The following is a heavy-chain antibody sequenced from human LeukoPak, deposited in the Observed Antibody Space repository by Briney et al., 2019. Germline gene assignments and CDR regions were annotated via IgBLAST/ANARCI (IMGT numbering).Heavy chain of an antibody. CDR2: ISYDGSNK. D-gene: IGHD2-15*01. V-gene: IGHV3-30*01. CDR1: GFTFSSYA. CDR3: ARDWAWQDRIFDI. J-gene: IGHJ3*02. Sequence: GGSLRLSCAASGFTFSSYAMHWVRQAPGKGLEWVAVISYDGSNKYYADSVKGRFTISRDNSKNTLYLQMNSLRAEDTAVYYCARDWAWQDRIFDIWGQGTMVTVSS.